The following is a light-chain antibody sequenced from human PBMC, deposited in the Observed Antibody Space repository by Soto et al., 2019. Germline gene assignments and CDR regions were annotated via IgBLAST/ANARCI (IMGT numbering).Light chain of an antibody. J-gene: IGKJ3*01. CDR1: QSVNLN. CDR2: GAS. V-gene: IGKV3-15*01. CDR3: HKYNSWPRGT. Sequence: EIMMTQSPGTLSVSPGEGATLSCTASQSVNLNLAWYQQKPGQPPRLPLYGASNRATGIPVRFRGSESGTEFTLTISGLRSEDSAVYYCHKYNSWPRGTFGPGTKVEIK.